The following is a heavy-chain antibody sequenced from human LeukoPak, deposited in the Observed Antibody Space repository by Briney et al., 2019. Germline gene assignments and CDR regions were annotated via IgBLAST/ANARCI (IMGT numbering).Heavy chain of an antibody. D-gene: IGHD4-17*01. CDR3: ARSTTVTPPDY. V-gene: IGHV3-30-3*01. J-gene: IGHJ4*02. CDR1: GFTFSSYA. CDR2: ISYDGSNK. Sequence: PGRSLRLSCAASGFTFSSYAMHWVRQAPGKGLEWVAVISYDGSNKYYADSVKGRFTISRDNSKNTLYLQMNSLRAEDTAVYYCARSTTVTPPDYWGQGTLVTVSS.